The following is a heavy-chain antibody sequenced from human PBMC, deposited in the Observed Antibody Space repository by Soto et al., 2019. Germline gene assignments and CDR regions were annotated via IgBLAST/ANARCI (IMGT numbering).Heavy chain of an antibody. CDR2: ISYDGNTE. D-gene: IGHD3-3*01. V-gene: IGHV3-30*18. J-gene: IGHJ4*02. Sequence: QVQLVESGGGVVQPGRSLRLSCAASGFTFSTYGMHWVRQAPGKGLEWVAVISYDGNTEYYADSVKGRLTISRDNSKNTLYLPMSSLRAEDTAVYYCAKNKGANYDFWSGPEYWGQGTLVTVSS. CDR3: AKNKGANYDFWSGPEY. CDR1: GFTFSTYG.